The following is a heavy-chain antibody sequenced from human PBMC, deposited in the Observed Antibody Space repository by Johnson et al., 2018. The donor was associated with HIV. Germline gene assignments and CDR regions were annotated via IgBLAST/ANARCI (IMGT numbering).Heavy chain of an antibody. CDR2: IYSGGNT. J-gene: IGHJ3*02. CDR3: ARGWELLTPAFDI. D-gene: IGHD1-26*01. CDR1: GFTFSSYA. Sequence: QVQLVESGGGVVQPGRSLRLSCAASGFTFSSYAMHWVRQAPGKGLEWVAVIYSGGNTNYADSVKGRFTISRDNSNNTRYLQMGSLRAEDMAVYYCARGWELLTPAFDIWGQGTMVTVSS. V-gene: IGHV3-30*14.